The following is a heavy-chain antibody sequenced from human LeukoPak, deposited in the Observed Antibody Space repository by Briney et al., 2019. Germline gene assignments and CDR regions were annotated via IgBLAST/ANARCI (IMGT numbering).Heavy chain of an antibody. V-gene: IGHV4-34*01. CDR3: ARGVMGYYYMDV. D-gene: IGHD3-16*01. J-gene: IGHJ6*03. CDR1: GGSFTGYF. Sequence: SETLSLTCAVYGGSFTGYFWSWIRQPPGKGLEWIGEINHSGSTNYNPSLKSRVTISVDTSKNQFSLKLSSVTAADTAVYYCARGVMGYYYMDVWDKGNTVTVSS. CDR2: INHSGST.